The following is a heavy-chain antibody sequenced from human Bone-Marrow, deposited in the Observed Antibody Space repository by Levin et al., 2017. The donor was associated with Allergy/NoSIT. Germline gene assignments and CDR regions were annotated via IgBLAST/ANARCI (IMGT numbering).Heavy chain of an antibody. D-gene: IGHD5-18*01. CDR1: GYTFTSYA. V-gene: IGHV7-4-1*02. CDR3: ARDLWDTYGYNYFDY. Sequence: GASVKVSCKASGYTFTSYAMNWVRQAPGQGLEWMGWINTNTGNPTYAQGFTGRFVFSLDTAVNTAFLQISSLKAEDTAVYYCARDLWDTYGYNYFDYWGQGTLVTVSS. J-gene: IGHJ4*02. CDR2: INTNTGNP.